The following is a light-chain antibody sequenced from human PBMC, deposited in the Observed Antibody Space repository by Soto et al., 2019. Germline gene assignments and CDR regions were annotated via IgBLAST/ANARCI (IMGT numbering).Light chain of an antibody. V-gene: IGKV3-11*01. Sequence: LTQSPATLSLSPGERDTLSCRASQTFNNYLAWYQQKPGQAPRLIIYHTSNRATGIPARFSGSGSGTDFTLTISSLEPEDFAVYYCQQHTNWPPLTFGQGTRLEIK. CDR1: QTFNNY. CDR3: QQHTNWPPLT. CDR2: HTS. J-gene: IGKJ5*01.